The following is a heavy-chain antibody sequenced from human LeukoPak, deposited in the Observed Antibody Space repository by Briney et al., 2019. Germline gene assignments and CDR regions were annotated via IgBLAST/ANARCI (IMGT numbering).Heavy chain of an antibody. V-gene: IGHV1-2*02. CDR1: GYTFTGYY. D-gene: IGHD3-10*01. Sequence: GASVKVSCKASGYTFTGYYMHWVRQAPGQGLEWMGWINPNSGGTNYAQKFQGRVTMTRDTSISTAYMELSRLRSDDTAVYYCARGHLPITMVRGGPWFDPWGQGTLVTVSS. CDR3: ARGHLPITMVRGGPWFDP. CDR2: INPNSGGT. J-gene: IGHJ5*02.